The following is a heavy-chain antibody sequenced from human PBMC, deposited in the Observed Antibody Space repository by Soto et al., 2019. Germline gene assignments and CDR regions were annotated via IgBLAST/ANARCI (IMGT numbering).Heavy chain of an antibody. D-gene: IGHD2-15*01. CDR1: GFTFDDYA. V-gene: IGHV3-9*01. CDR3: AKDIAVVVAAAGPFDY. CDR2: ISWNSGSI. Sequence: EVQLVESGGGLVQPGRSLRLSCAASGFTFDDYAMHWVRQAPGKGLEWVSGISWNSGSIGYEDSVKGRFTISRDNAKNSLYLQMNSLRAEDTALYYCAKDIAVVVAAAGPFDYWGQGTLVTVSS. J-gene: IGHJ4*02.